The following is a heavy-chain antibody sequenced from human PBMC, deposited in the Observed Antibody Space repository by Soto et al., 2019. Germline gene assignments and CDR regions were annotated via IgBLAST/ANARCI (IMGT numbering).Heavy chain of an antibody. V-gene: IGHV4-39*01. J-gene: IGHJ4*02. CDR3: ARSKNVVVTASFDY. CDR1: GGSISSSSYY. CDR2: IYYSGST. Sequence: QLQLQESGPGLVKPSETLSLTCTVSGGSISSSSYYWGWIRQPPGKGLEWIGSIYYSGSTYYNPSLKSRVTISVDTSKNQFSLKLSSVTAADTAVYYCARSKNVVVTASFDYWGQGTLVTVSS. D-gene: IGHD2-21*02.